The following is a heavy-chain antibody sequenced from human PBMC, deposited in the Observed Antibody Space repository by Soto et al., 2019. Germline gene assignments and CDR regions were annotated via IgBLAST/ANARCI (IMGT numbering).Heavy chain of an antibody. CDR1: GGSVSSGSYY. D-gene: IGHD3-3*01. J-gene: IGHJ3*02. CDR2: IYYSGST. Sequence: QVQLQESGPGLVKPSETLSLTCTVSGGSVSSGSYYWSWIRQPPGKGLEWIGYIYYSGSTNYNPSLKGRITISVDTSKNQFSLTLSSVTAADTAVYYCARDHYDFWSGYSKTGAFDIWGQGTMVTVSS. V-gene: IGHV4-61*01. CDR3: ARDHYDFWSGYSKTGAFDI.